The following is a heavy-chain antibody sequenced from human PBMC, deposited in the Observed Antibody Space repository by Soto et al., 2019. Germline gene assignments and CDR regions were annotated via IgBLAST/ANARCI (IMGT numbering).Heavy chain of an antibody. V-gene: IGHV3-30*18. J-gene: IGHJ6*03. Sequence: PGGSLRLSCAASGFTFSSYGIHWVRQAPGKGLEWVAFISYDGSNKYYVDSVKGRFTISRDNSKNTLYLQMNSLRAEDTAVYYCAKGSNYDILTGPYYYYYMDVWGKGTTVTVSS. D-gene: IGHD3-9*01. CDR3: AKGSNYDILTGPYYYYYMDV. CDR1: GFTFSSYG. CDR2: ISYDGSNK.